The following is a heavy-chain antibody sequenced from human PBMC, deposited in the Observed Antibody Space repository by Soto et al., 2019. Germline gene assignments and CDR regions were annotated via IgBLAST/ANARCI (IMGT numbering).Heavy chain of an antibody. D-gene: IGHD1-7*01. Sequence: SETLSLTCAVSGGSISSSNWWRWGRQPPGKGLEWIGEIYHSGSTNYNPSLKSRVTVSVDTSRNQFFLTLRSVTAADSAVYHCGRESGETWDYEASWGQGTPVTVSS. V-gene: IGHV4-4*02. J-gene: IGHJ5*02. CDR1: GGSISSSNW. CDR3: GRESGETWDYEAS. CDR2: IYHSGST.